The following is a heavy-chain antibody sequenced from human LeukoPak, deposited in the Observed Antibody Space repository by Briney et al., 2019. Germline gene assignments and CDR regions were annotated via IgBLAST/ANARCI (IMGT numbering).Heavy chain of an antibody. CDR1: GYTFTSYY. CDR3: ARGGYGTMELDY. V-gene: IGHV1-46*01. Sequence: ASVKVSCKASGYTFTSYYIHWVRQAPGQGLEWMGIISPSGGSTSYAQKFQGRVTMTRDTSTSTVYMELRSLRAEDTAVYYCARGGYGTMELDYWGQGTLVTVSS. D-gene: IGHD1-7*01. CDR2: ISPSGGST. J-gene: IGHJ4*02.